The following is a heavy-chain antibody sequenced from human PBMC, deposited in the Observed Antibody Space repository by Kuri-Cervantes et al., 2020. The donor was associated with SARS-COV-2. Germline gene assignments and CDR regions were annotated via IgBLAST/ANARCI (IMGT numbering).Heavy chain of an antibody. V-gene: IGHV1-2*02. CDR2: INPNTGAT. J-gene: IGHJ5*02. CDR3: ATSPPIVGASNWFDP. Sequence: ASVKVSCKSSGYNFSEYYVHWVRQAPGQGLEWVGWINPNTGATKCAQKFQGRVTMTRDTSITTAYMELSSLRSEDTAVYYCATSPPIVGASNWFDPWGQGTLVTVSS. D-gene: IGHD1-26*01. CDR1: GYNFSEYY.